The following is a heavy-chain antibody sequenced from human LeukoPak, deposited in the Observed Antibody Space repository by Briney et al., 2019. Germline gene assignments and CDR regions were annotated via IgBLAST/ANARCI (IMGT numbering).Heavy chain of an antibody. D-gene: IGHD5-18*01. V-gene: IGHV4-61*02. Sequence: PSETLSLTCTVSGGSISSGSYYWSWIRQPAGKGLEWIGRIYTSGSTNYNPSLKSRVTISVDTSKNQFSLKLSSVTAADTAVYYCARPSTAMVIDYWGQGTLVTVSS. CDR1: GGSISSGSYY. CDR2: IYTSGST. CDR3: ARPSTAMVIDY. J-gene: IGHJ4*02.